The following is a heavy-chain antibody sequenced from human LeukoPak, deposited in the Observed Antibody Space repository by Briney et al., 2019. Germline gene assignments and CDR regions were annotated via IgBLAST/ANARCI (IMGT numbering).Heavy chain of an antibody. CDR2: IIPIFGTA. CDR1: GGTFSSYA. V-gene: IGHV1-69*01. Sequence: ASVKVSCKASGGTFSSYAISWVRQAPGQGLEWMGGIIPIFGTANYAQKFQGRVTITADESTSTAYMELSSLRSEDTAVYYCARDRYSSGWYYLFDYWGQGTLVTVSS. J-gene: IGHJ4*02. D-gene: IGHD6-19*01. CDR3: ARDRYSSGWYYLFDY.